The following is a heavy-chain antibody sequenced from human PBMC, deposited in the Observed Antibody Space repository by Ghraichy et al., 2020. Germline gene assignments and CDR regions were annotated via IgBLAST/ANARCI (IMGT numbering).Heavy chain of an antibody. CDR3: AREGRMYYDFWSGYPRAYFDY. V-gene: IGHV1-2*06. Sequence: ASVKVSCKASGYTFTGYYMHWVRQAPGQGLEWMGRINPNSGGTNYAQKFQGRVTMTRDTSISTAYMELSRLRSDDTAVYYCAREGRMYYDFWSGYPRAYFDYWGQGTLVTVSS. CDR2: INPNSGGT. CDR1: GYTFTGYY. J-gene: IGHJ4*02. D-gene: IGHD3-3*01.